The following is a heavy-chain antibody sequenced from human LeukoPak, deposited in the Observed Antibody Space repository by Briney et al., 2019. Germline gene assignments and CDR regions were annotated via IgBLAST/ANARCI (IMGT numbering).Heavy chain of an antibody. Sequence: SVKVSCKASGYMFSSYGISWVRQAPGEGLEWMGRIIPILGIANYAQKFQGRVTITADKSTSTAYMELSSLRSEDTAVYYCARPYYDILTGYYNPFDYWGQGTLVTVSS. V-gene: IGHV1-69*04. CDR1: GYMFSSYG. J-gene: IGHJ4*02. D-gene: IGHD3-9*01. CDR3: ARPYYDILTGYYNPFDY. CDR2: IIPILGIA.